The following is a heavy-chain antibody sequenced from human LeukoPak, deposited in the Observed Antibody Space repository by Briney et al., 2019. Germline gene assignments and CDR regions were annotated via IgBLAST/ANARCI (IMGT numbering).Heavy chain of an antibody. D-gene: IGHD5-24*01. J-gene: IGHJ4*02. CDR2: IFSNSDT. CDR1: EFTVSRNY. V-gene: IGHV3-53*01. CDR3: TRDQMNY. Sequence: GGSLRLSCTASEFTVSRNYMLWVRQAPGKGLEWVSLIFSNSDTHYADSVKGRFTISRDTSKNTVSLQMNSLRVEDTAMYYCTRDQMNYWGQGTLVTVSS.